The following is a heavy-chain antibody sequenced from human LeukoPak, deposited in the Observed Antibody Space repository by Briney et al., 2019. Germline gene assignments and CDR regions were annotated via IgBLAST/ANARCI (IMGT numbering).Heavy chain of an antibody. CDR3: ATARGYGSGYFEY. Sequence: PSETLSLTCSVSGYSISSGYYWGWIRQPPGKGLEWIGVVYRTGNAYYNPPLKSRVTISIDTSKNQFYLNLTSVTAADTAVYFCATARGYGSGYFEYWGQGILVPVSS. CDR1: GYSISSGYY. V-gene: IGHV4-38-2*02. CDR2: VYRTGNA. J-gene: IGHJ4*02. D-gene: IGHD3-10*01.